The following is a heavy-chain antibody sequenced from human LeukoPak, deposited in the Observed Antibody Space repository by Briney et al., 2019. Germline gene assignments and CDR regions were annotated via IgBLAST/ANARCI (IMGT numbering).Heavy chain of an antibody. CDR3: RVLRYFDWLYFDY. CDR2: IKQDGSEK. V-gene: IGHV3-7*01. Sequence: PGGSLRLSCAASRFTFSSYWMTWVRQAPGKGLELVARIKQDGSEKYYVDSVRGRFTISRDNAKNSLYLQMNSLRAEDTAVYYCRVLRYFDWLYFDYWGQGTLVSVSS. D-gene: IGHD3-9*01. CDR1: RFTFSSYW. J-gene: IGHJ4*02.